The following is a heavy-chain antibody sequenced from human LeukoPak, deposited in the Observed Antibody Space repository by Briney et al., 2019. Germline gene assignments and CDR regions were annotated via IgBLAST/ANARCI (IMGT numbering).Heavy chain of an antibody. CDR1: GFTFSSYS. CDR3: ARLSAIAGSYEMDV. V-gene: IGHV3-21*01. J-gene: IGHJ6*04. Sequence: PGGSLRLSCAASGFTFSSYSMNWVRQAPGKGLEWVSSISGSSYIYYADSVKGRFTISRDNAKNSLYLQMNSLRAEDTAVYYCARLSAIAGSYEMDVWGKGTTVTVSS. CDR2: ISGSSYI. D-gene: IGHD3-10*01.